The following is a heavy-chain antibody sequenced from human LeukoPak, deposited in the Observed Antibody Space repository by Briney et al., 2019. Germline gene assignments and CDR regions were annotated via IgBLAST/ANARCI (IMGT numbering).Heavy chain of an antibody. CDR1: GGTFSSYA. D-gene: IGHD3-22*01. J-gene: IGHJ4*02. Sequence: ASVKVSCKASGGTFSSYAISWVRQAPGQGLEWMGRIIPILGIANYAQKFQGRVTITADKSTSTAYMELSSLRSEDTAVYYCARAGYYYDSSGCYQLDYWGQGTLVTVSS. CDR2: IIPILGIA. CDR3: ARAGYYYDSSGCYQLDY. V-gene: IGHV1-69*04.